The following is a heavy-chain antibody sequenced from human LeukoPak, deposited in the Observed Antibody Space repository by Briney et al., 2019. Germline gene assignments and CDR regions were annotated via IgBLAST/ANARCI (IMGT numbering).Heavy chain of an antibody. V-gene: IGHV1-18*01. CDR3: ARDEPLPYYYDSSGPNRPLDY. Sequence: ASVKVSCKASGYTFTDYYLHWVRLAPGQGLEWMGWISAYNGNTNYAQKLQGRVTMTTDTSTSTAYMELRSLRSDDTAVYYCARDEPLPYYYDSSGPNRPLDYWGQGTLVTVSS. J-gene: IGHJ4*02. D-gene: IGHD3-22*01. CDR1: GYTFTDYY. CDR2: ISAYNGNT.